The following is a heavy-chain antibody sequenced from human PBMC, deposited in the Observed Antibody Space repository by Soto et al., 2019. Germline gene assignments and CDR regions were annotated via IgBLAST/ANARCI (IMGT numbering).Heavy chain of an antibody. D-gene: IGHD5-12*01. V-gene: IGHV1-69*08. CDR3: VRDAPIGSVFSGYDAIDS. Sequence: QVQLEQSGTEVKKPGSSVKVSCKASGGTFSTSTFTWVRQAPGQGLEWMGRIIPIFGTGDYAPKFQGRVLITADKSTSNVYMELSGLKAEDTAVFFCVRDAPIGSVFSGYDAIDSWGQGTLVTVSS. J-gene: IGHJ4*02. CDR1: GGTFSTST. CDR2: IIPIFGTG.